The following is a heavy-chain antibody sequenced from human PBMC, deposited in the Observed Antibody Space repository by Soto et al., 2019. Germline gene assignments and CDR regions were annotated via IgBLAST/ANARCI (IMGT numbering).Heavy chain of an antibody. Sequence: SETLSLTCTVSGGSISSGGYYWSWIRQHPGKGLEWIGYIYYSGSTYYNPSLKSRVTISVDTSKNQFSLKLGSVTAADTAVYYCARGITIFGVASGGGFDPWGQGTLVTVSS. J-gene: IGHJ5*02. CDR2: IYYSGST. D-gene: IGHD3-3*01. CDR3: ARGITIFGVASGGGFDP. CDR1: GGSISSGGYY. V-gene: IGHV4-31*03.